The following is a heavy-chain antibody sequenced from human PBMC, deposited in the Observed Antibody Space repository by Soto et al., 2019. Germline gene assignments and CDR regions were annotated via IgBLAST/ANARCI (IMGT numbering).Heavy chain of an antibody. CDR2: IYPGDSDT. J-gene: IGHJ5*02. V-gene: IGHV5-51*01. D-gene: IGHD2-2*01. CDR1: GYSFTSYR. Sequence: LGESLKISCKGSGYSFTSYRIGWVRQMPGKGLEWMGIIYPGDSDTRYSPSFQGQVTISADKSISTAYLQWSSLKASDTAMYYCARRECSSTSCRPFDPWGQGTLVTVS. CDR3: ARRECSSTSCRPFDP.